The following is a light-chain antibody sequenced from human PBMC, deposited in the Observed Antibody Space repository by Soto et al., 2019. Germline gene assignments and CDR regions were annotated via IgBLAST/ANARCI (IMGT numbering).Light chain of an antibody. CDR1: QGIRSD. CDR3: LQDYNYPVS. V-gene: IGKV1-6*01. J-gene: IGKJ3*01. CDR2: AAS. Sequence: AIQMTQPPPSLSASVGDTVTITCRASQGIRSDLGWYQQKPGTAPTLLIYAASTLQGGVPSRFSGSGSGTDFTLSITSLQPEDFATCYCLQDYNYPVSVGPGTKVDVK.